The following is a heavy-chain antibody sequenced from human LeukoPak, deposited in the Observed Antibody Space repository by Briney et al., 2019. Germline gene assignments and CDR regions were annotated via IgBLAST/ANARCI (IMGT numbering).Heavy chain of an antibody. J-gene: IGHJ6*03. Sequence: GGSLRLSXAASGFTFSSYAMSWVRQAPGKGLEWVSAISGSGGSTYYADSVKRRFTISRDNSKNTLYLQMNILIAEATAIYYCAKDGGYDLYYYYMDVWGKGTTVTVSS. V-gene: IGHV3-23*01. CDR3: AKDGGYDLYYYYMDV. D-gene: IGHD3-3*01. CDR2: ISGSGGST. CDR1: GFTFSSYA.